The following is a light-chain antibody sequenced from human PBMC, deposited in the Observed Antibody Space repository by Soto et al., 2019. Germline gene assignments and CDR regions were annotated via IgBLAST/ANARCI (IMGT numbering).Light chain of an antibody. CDR1: QSVNNNY. CDR2: GAS. Sequence: EIVLTQSPGTLSLSPGERATLSCRASQSVNNNYLAWYQQKPGQAPRLLIYGASSRATGIPDRFSGSGSGTDFTLTISRLEPEDFAVYYFQQYGSSQSTFGQGTKLEIK. V-gene: IGKV3-20*01. CDR3: QQYGSSQST. J-gene: IGKJ2*01.